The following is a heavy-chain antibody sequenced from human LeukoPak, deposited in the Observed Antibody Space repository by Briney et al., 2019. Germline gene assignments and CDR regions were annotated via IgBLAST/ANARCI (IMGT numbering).Heavy chain of an antibody. V-gene: IGHV1-18*01. J-gene: IGHJ4*02. D-gene: IGHD3-10*01. Sequence: ASVKVSCKASGYTFTSYGISWVRQAPGQGLEWMGRISAYNGNTNYAQKLQGRVTMTADTSTSTAYMELRSLRSDDTAVYYCARDADKSAVWFGDTPHNFDYWGQGTLVTVSS. CDR2: ISAYNGNT. CDR1: GYTFTSYG. CDR3: ARDADKSAVWFGDTPHNFDY.